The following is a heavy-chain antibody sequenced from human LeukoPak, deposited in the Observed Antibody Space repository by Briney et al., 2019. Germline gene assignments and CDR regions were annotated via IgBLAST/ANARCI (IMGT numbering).Heavy chain of an antibody. D-gene: IGHD6-6*01. V-gene: IGHV3-23*01. CDR2: ISGSGDST. J-gene: IGHJ6*03. CDR1: GFTFSSYA. Sequence: GGSLRLSCAASGFTFSSYAMTGVRQAPGKGLEWVSGISGSGDSTYYADSVKGRFTISRDNSKKTLYLQMNSLRAEDAAVYYCAKEPRYSSSNYYYYYMDVWGKGTTVTVSS. CDR3: AKEPRYSSSNYYYYYMDV.